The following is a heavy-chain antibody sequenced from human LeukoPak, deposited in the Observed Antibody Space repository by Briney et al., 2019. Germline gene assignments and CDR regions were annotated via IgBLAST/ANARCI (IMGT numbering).Heavy chain of an antibody. CDR3: ARVHVDTAIVDY. J-gene: IGHJ4*02. Sequence: GGSLRLSCAASGFTFSSYAMSWVRQAPGKGLEWVSAISGSGGSTYYADSVKGRFTISRDNSKNTLYLQMNCLRAEDTAVYYCARVHVDTAIVDYWGQGTLVTVSS. V-gene: IGHV3-23*01. CDR2: ISGSGGST. CDR1: GFTFSSYA. D-gene: IGHD5-18*01.